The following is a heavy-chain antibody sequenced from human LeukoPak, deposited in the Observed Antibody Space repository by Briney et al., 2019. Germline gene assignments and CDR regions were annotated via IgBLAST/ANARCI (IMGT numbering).Heavy chain of an antibody. J-gene: IGHJ6*03. CDR3: AREGSSRPTNSYYYYMDV. CDR1: GGSISSSSYY. Sequence: SETLSLTCTVSGGSISSSSYYWGWIRQPPGKGLEWIGEINHSGSTNYNPSLKSRVTISVDTSKNQFSLKLSSVTAADTAVYYCAREGSSRPTNSYYYYMDVWGKGTTVTVSS. D-gene: IGHD6-6*01. V-gene: IGHV4-39*07. CDR2: INHSGST.